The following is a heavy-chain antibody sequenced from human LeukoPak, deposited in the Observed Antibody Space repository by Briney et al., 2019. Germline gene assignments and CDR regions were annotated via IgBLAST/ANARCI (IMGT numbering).Heavy chain of an antibody. Sequence: GGSLRLSCAASGFTFDDYAMHWVRQAPGKGLEWVSGISWNSGSIGYADSVKGRFTISRDNAKNSLYLQMNSLRAEDTALYYCAKDSGPMATKNAFDIWGQGTMVTVSS. D-gene: IGHD5-24*01. J-gene: IGHJ3*02. V-gene: IGHV3-9*01. CDR2: ISWNSGSI. CDR1: GFTFDDYA. CDR3: AKDSGPMATKNAFDI.